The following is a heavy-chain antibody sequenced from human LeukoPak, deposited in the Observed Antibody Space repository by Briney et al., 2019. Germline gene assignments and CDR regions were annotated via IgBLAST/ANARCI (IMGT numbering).Heavy chain of an antibody. D-gene: IGHD5-12*01. CDR3: ASYRIGPYGGYAAFDY. J-gene: IGHJ4*02. CDR2: IYTSGST. Sequence: SETLSLTCTVSGGSICSYYWSWIRQPAGKGLEWIGRIYTSGSTNYNPSLKSRVTMSVDTSKNQFSLKLSSVTAADTAVYYCASYRIGPYGGYAAFDYWGQGTLVTVSS. CDR1: GGSICSYY. V-gene: IGHV4-4*07.